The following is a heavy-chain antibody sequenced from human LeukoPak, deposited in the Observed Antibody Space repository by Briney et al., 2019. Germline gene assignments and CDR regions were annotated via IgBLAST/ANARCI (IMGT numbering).Heavy chain of an antibody. D-gene: IGHD3-10*01. Sequence: GGSLRLPCAASGFTFSIYERNWVRQAPGKGLEWVSYISSSGDTTYYADSVRGRFTISRDNAKNSLYLQMNSLRAEDTAVYYCARDRSLGSGSLIDYWGQGTLVTVSS. J-gene: IGHJ4*02. CDR3: ARDRSLGSGSLIDY. V-gene: IGHV3-48*03. CDR1: GFTFSIYE. CDR2: ISSSGDTT.